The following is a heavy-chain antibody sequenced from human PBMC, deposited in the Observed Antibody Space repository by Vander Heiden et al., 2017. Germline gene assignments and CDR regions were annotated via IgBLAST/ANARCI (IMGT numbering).Heavy chain of an antibody. CDR2: SLPGGDNI. CDR1: GFTFSTYA. V-gene: IGHV3-23*01. CDR3: ARYCSGGRCYSGMDV. Sequence: EVQLSESGGALLQPERSLRLSCPASGFTFSTYAMRWVRQAPRKWLEWVSTSLPGGDNIYYGDSVKGRFIISRDNSKNNLYLQMNRRRAEDTAVYYFARYCSGGRCYSGMDVWGQGTTVTVSS. J-gene: IGHJ6*02. D-gene: IGHD2-15*01.